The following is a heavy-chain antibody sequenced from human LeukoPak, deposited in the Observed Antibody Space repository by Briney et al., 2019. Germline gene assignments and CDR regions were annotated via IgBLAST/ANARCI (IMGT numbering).Heavy chain of an antibody. CDR1: GFTFIRYW. Sequence: PGGSLRLSCAASGFTFIRYWMSWVRQAPGKGLEWVAKIKQDGSEKYYVDSVKGRFTISRDNAKNSLYLQMNSLRAEDMLVYYCFFDNDYYYYYMVVWGKGTTVTVSS. D-gene: IGHD1-14*01. CDR3: FFDNDYYYYYMVV. CDR2: IKQDGSEK. J-gene: IGHJ6*03. V-gene: IGHV3-7*01.